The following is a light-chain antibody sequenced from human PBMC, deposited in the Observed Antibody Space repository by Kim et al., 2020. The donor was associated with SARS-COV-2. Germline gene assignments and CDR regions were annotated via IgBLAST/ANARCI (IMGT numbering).Light chain of an antibody. CDR2: RRN. J-gene: IGLJ3*02. CDR3: SAWDASLSAWV. CDR1: SNSVGNEG. V-gene: IGLV10-54*01. Sequence: QPANLICTGNSNSVGNEGAVWLQQHQGHPPKLLSGRRNKWPAEISERVSASRSGSTVSLTITGLQPEDEADYYCSAWDASLSAWVFGGGTQLTVL.